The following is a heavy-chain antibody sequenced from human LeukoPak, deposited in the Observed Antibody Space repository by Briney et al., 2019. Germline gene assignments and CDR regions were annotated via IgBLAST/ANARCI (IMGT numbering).Heavy chain of an antibody. Sequence: GGSLRLSCTASGFTFGNYAVNWVRQAPGKGLEWVALIWYDGSNKNYADSVKGRFTISRDNSKNTLYLQMNSLRAEDTAVYYCAKDHDDSSGYAYDNWGQGTLVTVSS. CDR3: AKDHDDSSGYAYDN. CDR1: GFTFGNYA. J-gene: IGHJ4*02. D-gene: IGHD3-22*01. V-gene: IGHV3-30*04. CDR2: IWYDGSNK.